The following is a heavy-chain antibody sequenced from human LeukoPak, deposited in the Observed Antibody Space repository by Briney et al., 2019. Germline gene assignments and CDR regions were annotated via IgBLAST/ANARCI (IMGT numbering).Heavy chain of an antibody. CDR2: INWNGGST. Sequence: GGSLRLSCAASGLSFTSYSMNWVRQVPGEGLEWVSGINWNGGSTGYADSVKGRFTISRDNAKNSLYLQMNSLRAEDTAFYYCAREGYCSTTSCAYGMDVWGQGTTVTVSS. CDR1: GLSFTSYS. J-gene: IGHJ6*02. V-gene: IGHV3-20*04. CDR3: AREGYCSTTSCAYGMDV. D-gene: IGHD2-2*01.